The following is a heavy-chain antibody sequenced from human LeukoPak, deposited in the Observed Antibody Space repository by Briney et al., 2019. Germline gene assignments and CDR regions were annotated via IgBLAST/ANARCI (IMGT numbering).Heavy chain of an antibody. CDR3: ATDDYRGLGY. CDR1: GITSSNYW. J-gene: IGHJ4*02. CDR2: LIQDGSSA. V-gene: IGHV3-74*01. Sequence: PGGSLRHSCTVSGITSSNYWMHWVRQAPGRGLVWVSHLIQDGSSAFYADSVRGRFTISRDNAKNTLYLQMNSLRADDTAVYYCATDDYRGLGYWGLGTLVTVSS. D-gene: IGHD3-16*01.